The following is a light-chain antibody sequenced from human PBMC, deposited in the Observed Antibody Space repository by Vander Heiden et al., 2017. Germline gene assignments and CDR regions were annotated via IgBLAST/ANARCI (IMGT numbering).Light chain of an antibody. J-gene: IGKJ2*01. V-gene: IGKV3-15*01. Sequence: EIVMTQSPATLSVSPGERATLSCRASQSISNDLAWYQQKPGQAPRLLIYGASTRATGLPARFSGSASGTEFTLTISSLQSEDFAVYYCQQDDNWPYTFGQGTKMEIK. CDR2: GAS. CDR3: QQDDNWPYT. CDR1: QSISND.